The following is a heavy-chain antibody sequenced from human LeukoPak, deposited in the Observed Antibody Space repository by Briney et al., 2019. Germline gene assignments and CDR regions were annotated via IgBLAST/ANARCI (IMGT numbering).Heavy chain of an antibody. Sequence: GGSLRLSCAASGFAFSNYGMHWVRQAPGKGPEWVAVIWHDGSNGYYAETVKGRFTISRDNPKNTLYVQMDSLGVEDTAMYYCARDGWGGTAAFDFWGQGTMVIVSS. CDR1: GFAFSNYG. CDR2: IWHDGSNG. D-gene: IGHD2-21*02. V-gene: IGHV3-33*01. CDR3: ARDGWGGTAAFDF. J-gene: IGHJ3*01.